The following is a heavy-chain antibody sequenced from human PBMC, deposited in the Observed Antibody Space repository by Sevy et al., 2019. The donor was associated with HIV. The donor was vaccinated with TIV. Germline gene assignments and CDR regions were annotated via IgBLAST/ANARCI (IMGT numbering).Heavy chain of an antibody. CDR3: ARGAHDDDANWGFDY. V-gene: IGHV3-11*01. CDR1: GFIFGDYY. D-gene: IGHD7-27*01. J-gene: IGHJ4*02. CDR2: VSRGGCTI. Sequence: GGSLRLSCAASGFIFGDYYMAWVRQAPGKGLEWISYVSRGGCTIYYADSVEGRFSISRDDAKDSLFLQMDSLRAEDAAFYYCARGAHDDDANWGFDYWGQGALVTVSS.